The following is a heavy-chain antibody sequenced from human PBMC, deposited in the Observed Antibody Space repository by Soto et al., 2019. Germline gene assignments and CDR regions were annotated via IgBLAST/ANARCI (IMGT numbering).Heavy chain of an antibody. CDR1: GFTFSSYA. Sequence: QVQLVESGGGVVQPGRSLRLSCAASGFTFSSYAMHWVRQAPGKGLEWVAVISYDGSNKYYADSVKGRFTISRDNSKNTLYLQMNSLRAEDTAVYYCAREGTQEYPGIAVAGIFDYWGQGTLVTVSS. J-gene: IGHJ4*02. D-gene: IGHD6-19*01. CDR2: ISYDGSNK. V-gene: IGHV3-30-3*01. CDR3: AREGTQEYPGIAVAGIFDY.